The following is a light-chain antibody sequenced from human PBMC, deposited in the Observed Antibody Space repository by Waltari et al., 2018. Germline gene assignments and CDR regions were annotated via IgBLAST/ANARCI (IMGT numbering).Light chain of an antibody. CDR3: QQYESYPLT. Sequence: DIQMTQSPSTLSASVGDRVTITCRASQSIGGWLAWYQQKPGKAPNLLSFKASYLENGVSSRFSGSGSGTDFTLTISRLQPADFATYYCQQYESYPLTFGQGTKLEI. J-gene: IGKJ2*01. CDR2: KAS. CDR1: QSIGGW. V-gene: IGKV1-5*03.